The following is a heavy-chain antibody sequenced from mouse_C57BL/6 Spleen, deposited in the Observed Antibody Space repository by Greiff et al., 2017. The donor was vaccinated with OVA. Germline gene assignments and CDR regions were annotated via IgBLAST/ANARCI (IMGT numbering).Heavy chain of an antibody. D-gene: IGHD1-1*01. Sequence: EVKLVESGGGLVQPGGSLSLSCAASGFTFTDYYMSWVRQPPGQALEWLGFIRPKANGYTTEYSVSVKGRFTISRDTSQSILYLQVNARRAEDSASYNCARSSSYGYFDVWGTGTTVTVSS. CDR1: GFTFTDYY. CDR2: IRPKANGYTT. CDR3: ARSSSYGYFDV. V-gene: IGHV7-3*01. J-gene: IGHJ1*03.